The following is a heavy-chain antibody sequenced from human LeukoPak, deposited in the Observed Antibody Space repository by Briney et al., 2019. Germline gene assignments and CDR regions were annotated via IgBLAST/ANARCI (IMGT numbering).Heavy chain of an antibody. Sequence: GGSLRLSCAASGFTFSSYSMNWVRQAPGKGLEWVSSISSGSSYIYYADSVKGRFTVSRDNAKNSLYLQMNSLRAEDTAVYYCARDPTCYYDSSGYSYYFDYWGQGTLVTVSS. CDR1: GFTFSSYS. V-gene: IGHV3-21*01. CDR3: ARDPTCYYDSSGYSYYFDY. D-gene: IGHD3-22*01. J-gene: IGHJ4*02. CDR2: ISSGSSYI.